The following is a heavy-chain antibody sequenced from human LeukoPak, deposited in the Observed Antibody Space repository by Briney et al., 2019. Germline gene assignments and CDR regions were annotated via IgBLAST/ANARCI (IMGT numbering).Heavy chain of an antibody. J-gene: IGHJ5*02. Sequence: SETLSLTCAVYGGSFSGYYWSWIRQPPGKGLEWIGEINHSGSTNYNPSLKGRVTISVDTSKNQFSLKLSSVTAADTAVYYCARGRLDYYDSSSWFDPWGQGTLVTVSP. D-gene: IGHD3-22*01. V-gene: IGHV4-34*01. CDR1: GGSFSGYY. CDR3: ARGRLDYYDSSSWFDP. CDR2: INHSGST.